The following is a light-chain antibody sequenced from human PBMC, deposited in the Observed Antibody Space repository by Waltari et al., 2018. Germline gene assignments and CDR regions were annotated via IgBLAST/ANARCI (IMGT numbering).Light chain of an antibody. CDR1: QDISNY. CDR2: DAS. CDR3: QQYHTYKM. J-gene: IGKJ1*01. Sequence: DIQMTQSPSSLSASVRDRVTITCQASQDISNYLNWYQQKPGKAPKLLIYDASNLETGVPSRFSGSGSGTDFTFTISSLQPEDIATYYCQQYHTYKMFGQGTKVEI. V-gene: IGKV1-33*01.